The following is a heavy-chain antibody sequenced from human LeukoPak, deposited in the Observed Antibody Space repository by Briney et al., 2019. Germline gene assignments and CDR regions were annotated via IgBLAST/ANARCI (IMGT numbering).Heavy chain of an antibody. CDR3: ARLVWSPGQQRNLYYFDY. Sequence: WASVKVSCKASGGTFSSYAVSWVRQAPGQGLEWMGGIIPIFGTANYAQKFQGRVTITADKSTSTAYMELSSLRSEDTAVYYCARLVWSPGQQRNLYYFDYWGQGTLVTVSS. D-gene: IGHD6-13*01. J-gene: IGHJ4*02. V-gene: IGHV1-69*06. CDR2: IIPIFGTA. CDR1: GGTFSSYA.